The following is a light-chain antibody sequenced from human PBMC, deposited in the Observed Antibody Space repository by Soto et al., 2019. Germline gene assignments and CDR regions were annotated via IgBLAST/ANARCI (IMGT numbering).Light chain of an antibody. V-gene: IGKV1D-13*01. J-gene: IGKJ4*01. Sequence: AIQLTQSPSSLSASVRDRVTITCRASQDITSALAWWQKQPGSPPKLLIYEASNLETGVPSRFSGSGSGPDFTLTISSLQPADFATYYCQQFNNYPLTFGGGTRVEI. CDR3: QQFNNYPLT. CDR1: QDITSA. CDR2: EAS.